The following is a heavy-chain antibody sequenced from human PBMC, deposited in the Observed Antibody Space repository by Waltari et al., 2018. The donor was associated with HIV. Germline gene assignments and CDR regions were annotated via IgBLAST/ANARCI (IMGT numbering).Heavy chain of an antibody. D-gene: IGHD3-22*01. CDR3: ATGYYYDSSGYYFRAFDI. V-gene: IGHV4-34*01. CDR1: GGSFRGYY. Sequence: QVQLQQWGAGLLKPSETLSLTCAVYGGSFRGYYWTSIRQPPGEGLEWLGEINHSGSTNYNPSLKSRVTISVDTSKNQFSLKLSSVTAADTAVYYCATGYYYDSSGYYFRAFDIWGQGTMVTVSS. CDR2: INHSGST. J-gene: IGHJ3*02.